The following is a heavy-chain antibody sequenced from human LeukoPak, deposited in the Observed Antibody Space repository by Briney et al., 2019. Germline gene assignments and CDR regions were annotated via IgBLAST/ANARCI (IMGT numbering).Heavy chain of an antibody. Sequence: PSETLSLTCTVSSASITSSNYYWAWIRQPPGKGLEFIGTIYYDGSTYYNPSLKRRVTISIDTSNKQFSLKLNSVTAADTAVYYCARWVVSGIRGAFDVRGQGTMVPVS. CDR3: ARWVVSGIRGAFDV. J-gene: IGHJ3*01. CDR2: IYYDGST. CDR1: SASITSSNYY. V-gene: IGHV4-39*07. D-gene: IGHD2-21*01.